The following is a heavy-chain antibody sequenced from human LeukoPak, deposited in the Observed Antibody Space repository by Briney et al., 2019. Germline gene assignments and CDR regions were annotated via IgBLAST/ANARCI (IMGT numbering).Heavy chain of an antibody. CDR3: ARGHAGFWSGYDYYYGMDV. CDR1: GYTFTNNY. CDR2: IYPRDGST. V-gene: IGHV1-46*01. Sequence: ASVKVSCKASGYTFTNNYLHWVRQAPGQGLEWMGMIYPRDGSTSYAQNFQGRVTVTRDTSTTTVHMELRGLRSEDTAVYYCARGHAGFWSGYDYYYGMDVWGQGTTVTVSS. D-gene: IGHD3-3*01. J-gene: IGHJ6*02.